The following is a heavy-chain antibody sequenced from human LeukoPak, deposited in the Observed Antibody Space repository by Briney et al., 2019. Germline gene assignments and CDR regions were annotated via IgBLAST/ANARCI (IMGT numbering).Heavy chain of an antibody. CDR1: GVTFSSYG. CDR3: ARVSSGDYIDY. V-gene: IGHV3-33*01. D-gene: IGHD4-17*01. Sequence: GGSLRLSCAASGVTFSSYGMHWVRQAPGKGLEWVAVIWYDGSNKYYADSVKGRFTISRDNSKNTLYLQTNSLRAEDTAVYYCARVSSGDYIDYWGQGPQVTVSS. J-gene: IGHJ4*02. CDR2: IWYDGSNK.